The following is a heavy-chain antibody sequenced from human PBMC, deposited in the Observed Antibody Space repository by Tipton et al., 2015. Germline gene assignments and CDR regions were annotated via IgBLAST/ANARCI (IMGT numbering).Heavy chain of an antibody. CDR1: GGSISSSSYY. V-gene: IGHV4-39*01. Sequence: TLSLTCTVSGGSISSSSYYWGWIRQPPGKGLEWIGSIYYSGRTYFNPSLKSRVTISVDTSKNQFSLKLSSVTAADTAVYYCARQGRRYCSGGSCLYYYYYGMDVWGQGTTVTVSS. D-gene: IGHD2-15*01. CDR3: ARQGRRYCSGGSCLYYYYYGMDV. J-gene: IGHJ6*02. CDR2: IYYSGRT.